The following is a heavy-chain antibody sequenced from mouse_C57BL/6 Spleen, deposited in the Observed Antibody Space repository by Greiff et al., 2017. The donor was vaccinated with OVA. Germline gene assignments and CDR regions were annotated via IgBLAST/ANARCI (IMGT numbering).Heavy chain of an antibody. Sequence: QVQLQQPGAELVMPGASVKLSCKASGYTFTSYWMHWVKQRPGQGLEWIGEIDPSDSYTNYNQKFKGKSTLTVDKSSSTAYMQLSSLTSEDSAVYYCARSDLSTDYWGQGTSVTVSS. D-gene: IGHD6-1*01. CDR2: IDPSDSYT. J-gene: IGHJ4*01. CDR1: GYTFTSYW. CDR3: ARSDLSTDY. V-gene: IGHV1-69*01.